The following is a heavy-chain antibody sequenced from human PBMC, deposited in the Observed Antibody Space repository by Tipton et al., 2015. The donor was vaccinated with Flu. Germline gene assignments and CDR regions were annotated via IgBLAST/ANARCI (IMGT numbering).Heavy chain of an antibody. J-gene: IGHJ4*02. Sequence: RSLRLSCAASGFIFSTYGMHWVRQAPGKGLEWVAVIWYDGSNKYYADSVKGRFTISRDNSKNTGYLQMNSLRAEDTAVYYCARDKNEFYAFENWAQGTLVTVSS. V-gene: IGHV3-33*01. CDR3: ARDKNEFYAFEN. D-gene: IGHD2/OR15-2a*01. CDR2: IWYDGSNK. CDR1: GFIFSTYG.